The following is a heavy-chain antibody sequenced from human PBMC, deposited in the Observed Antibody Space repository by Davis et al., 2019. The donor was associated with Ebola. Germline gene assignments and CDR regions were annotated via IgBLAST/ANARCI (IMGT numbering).Heavy chain of an antibody. CDR1: GGSISSSNW. J-gene: IGHJ4*02. CDR2: INHSGST. Sequence: SETLSLTCAVSGGSISSSNWWSWIRQPPGKGLEWIGEINHSGSTNYNPSLKSRVTISVDTSKNQFSLKLSSVTAADTAVYYCARARYYYDSSGPNFDYWGQGTLVTVSS. CDR3: ARARYYYDSSGPNFDY. D-gene: IGHD3-22*01. V-gene: IGHV4-4*02.